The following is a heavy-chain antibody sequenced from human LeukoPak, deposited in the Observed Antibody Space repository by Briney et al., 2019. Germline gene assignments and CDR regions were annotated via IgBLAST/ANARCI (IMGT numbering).Heavy chain of an antibody. CDR1: GLPFSSYG. Sequence: PGGPLDLPCPAFGLPFSSYGMPWAGRPPGRGLRGWEVISYDGSNKYYADSVKGRFTISRDNSKNTLYLQMNSLRAEDTAVYYCAKDWSSWYSDNWFDPWGQGTLVTVSS. J-gene: IGHJ5*02. CDR2: ISYDGSNK. CDR3: AKDWSSWYSDNWFDP. V-gene: IGHV3-30*18. D-gene: IGHD6-13*01.